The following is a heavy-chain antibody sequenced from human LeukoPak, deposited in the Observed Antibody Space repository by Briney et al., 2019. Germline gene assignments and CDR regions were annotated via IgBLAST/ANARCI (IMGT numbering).Heavy chain of an antibody. J-gene: IGHJ3*02. V-gene: IGHV3-21*01. CDR2: ISSSSSYI. Sequence: TGGSLRLSCAASGFTFSDYSMNWVRQAPGKGLEWVSSISSSSSYIYYADSVKGRFTISRDNAKNSLYLQMNSLRAEDTAVYYCARATMVRGVIMYAFDIWGQGTMVTVSS. CDR3: ARATMVRGVIMYAFDI. D-gene: IGHD3-10*01. CDR1: GFTFSDYS.